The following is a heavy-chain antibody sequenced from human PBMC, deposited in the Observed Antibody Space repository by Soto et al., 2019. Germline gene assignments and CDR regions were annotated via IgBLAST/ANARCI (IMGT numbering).Heavy chain of an antibody. V-gene: IGHV3-23*01. CDR3: ATYYYDSSGYGGAFDL. CDR1: GFTFSSCA. D-gene: IGHD3-22*01. Sequence: PGGSQSLSCAASGFTFSSCAMGWVRQAPGKGLEWVSGISGNGGSTYYADSVKGRFTISRHNSKNTLYLQMNSLRAEDTAVYYCATYYYDSSGYGGAFDLWGRGTLVTVSS. J-gene: IGHJ2*01. CDR2: ISGNGGST.